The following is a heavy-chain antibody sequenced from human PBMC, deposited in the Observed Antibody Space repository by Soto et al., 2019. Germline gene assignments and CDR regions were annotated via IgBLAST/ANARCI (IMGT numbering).Heavy chain of an antibody. CDR2: IYYSGST. J-gene: IGHJ5*02. CDR3: ARDRGYNCGNWFDP. V-gene: IGHV4-31*03. D-gene: IGHD5-18*01. CDR1: GGSISSGGYY. Sequence: QVQLQESAPGLVKPSQTLSLTCTVSGGSISSGGYYCSWIRQHPGKGLEWIGYIYYSGSTYYNPSLKSRVTISVDTSKNQFSLKLSSVTAADTAVYYCARDRGYNCGNWFDPWGQGTLVSVSS.